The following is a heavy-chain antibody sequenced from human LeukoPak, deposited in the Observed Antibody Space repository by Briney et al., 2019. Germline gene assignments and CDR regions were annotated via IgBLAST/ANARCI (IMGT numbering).Heavy chain of an antibody. CDR3: ARASYDSSGYYFDY. CDR1: GGSFSGYY. Sequence: SETLSLTCAVYGGSFSGYYWRWIRQPPGKGLEWIGEINHNGSTNYNPSLKSRVTISVDTSKNQFSLKLSSVTAADTAVYYCARASYDSSGYYFDYWGQGSLVTVSS. J-gene: IGHJ4*02. CDR2: INHNGST. D-gene: IGHD3-22*01. V-gene: IGHV4-34*01.